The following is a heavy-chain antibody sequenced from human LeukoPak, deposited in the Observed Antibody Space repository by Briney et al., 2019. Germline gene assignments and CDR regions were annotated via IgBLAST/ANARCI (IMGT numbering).Heavy chain of an antibody. CDR2: MYYSGNT. CDR1: GGSISSSSYY. D-gene: IGHD1-14*01. CDR3: ARTMREYVTLPDY. V-gene: IGHV4-39*01. Sequence: PSETLSLTCTVSGGSISSSSYYWGWIRQPPGKGLEWIGSMYYSGNTYYNPSLKSRVTISVDTSRNQFSLKLSSVTAADTAVYYCARTMREYVTLPDYWGQGTLVTVSS. J-gene: IGHJ4*02.